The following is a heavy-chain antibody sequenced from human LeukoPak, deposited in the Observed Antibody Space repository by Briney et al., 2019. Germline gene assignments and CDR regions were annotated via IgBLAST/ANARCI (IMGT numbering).Heavy chain of an antibody. V-gene: IGHV4-4*07. D-gene: IGHD4-17*01. Sequence: PSETLSLACTVSGNSFGDYYWSWIRQPAGKGLEWIGRIYTSGSTTYNPSLKSRVTMSVDTSKSQFSLNLMSVTAADTAVYYCTRDTGTTGEVKFDPWGQGTLVTVSS. CDR2: IYTSGST. CDR3: TRDTGTTGEVKFDP. CDR1: GNSFGDYY. J-gene: IGHJ5*02.